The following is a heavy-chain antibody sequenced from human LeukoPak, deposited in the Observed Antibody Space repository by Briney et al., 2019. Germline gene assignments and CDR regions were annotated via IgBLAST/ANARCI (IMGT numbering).Heavy chain of an antibody. V-gene: IGHV3-48*04. CDR1: GFTFSSYS. Sequence: GGSLRLSCAASGFTFSSYSMNWVRQAPGKGLEWVSYISSSSSTIYYADSVKGRFTISRDNAKNSLYLQMNSLRAEDTAVYYCARIRQRGTKYYFDYWGQGTLVTVSS. D-gene: IGHD1-7*01. CDR2: ISSSSSTI. CDR3: ARIRQRGTKYYFDY. J-gene: IGHJ4*02.